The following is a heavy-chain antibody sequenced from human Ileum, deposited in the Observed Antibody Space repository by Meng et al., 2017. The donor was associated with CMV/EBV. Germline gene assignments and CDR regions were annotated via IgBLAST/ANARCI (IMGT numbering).Heavy chain of an antibody. CDR1: GFTFSSYV. CDR2: IYSGGSNT. J-gene: IGHJ5*02. D-gene: IGHD2-8*01. CDR3: ARQMYALFDP. V-gene: IGHV3-23*03. Sequence: LTCAASGFTFSSYVMGWVRQASGTGLEWVLVIYSGGSNTYYVDSVKGRFTISRDNAKNSLYLQMSSLRVEDTAMYYCARQMYALFDPWGQGILVTVSS.